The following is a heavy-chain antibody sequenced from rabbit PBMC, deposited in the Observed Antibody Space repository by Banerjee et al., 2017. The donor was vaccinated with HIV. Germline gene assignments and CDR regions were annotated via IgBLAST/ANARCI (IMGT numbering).Heavy chain of an antibody. CDR1: GFDFSTYG. Sequence: QSLEESGGGLVKPGGTLTLTCKASGFDFSTYGVNWVRQAPGKGLEWIACINTSSGNTVFATWAKGRLTISKTSSTTVTLQMTSLTAADTASYFCARKDASSGWNCFDLWGPGTLVTVS. CDR3: ARKDASSGWNCFDL. V-gene: IGHV1S40*01. CDR2: INTSSGNT. D-gene: IGHD4-1*01. J-gene: IGHJ4*01.